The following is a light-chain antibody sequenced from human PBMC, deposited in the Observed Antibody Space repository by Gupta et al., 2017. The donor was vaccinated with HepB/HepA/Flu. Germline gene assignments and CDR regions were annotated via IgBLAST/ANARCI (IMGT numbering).Light chain of an antibody. CDR2: GAS. CDR3: HQDNDWPRT. V-gene: IGKV3-15*01. CDR1: QSVTTN. Sequence: EIVMTQSPATVSVSPGERATLSCRASQSVTTNLAWYQQEPGQAPRLLIYGASTRATGIPARFSGSGSGTEFTLTISSLQSEDFAVYYCHQDNDWPRTFGQGTKVEIK. J-gene: IGKJ1*01.